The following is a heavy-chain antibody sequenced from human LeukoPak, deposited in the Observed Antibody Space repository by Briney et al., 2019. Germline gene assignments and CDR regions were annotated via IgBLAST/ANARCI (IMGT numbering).Heavy chain of an antibody. D-gene: IGHD3-10*01. CDR3: ARESVRPQGQKHVIIWYGELVY. CDR1: GFTFSSYA. V-gene: IGHV3-30-3*01. Sequence: GGSLRLSCAASGFTFSSYAMSWVRQAPGKGLEWVAVISYDGSNKYYADSVKGRFTISRDNSKNTLYLQMNRLRAEDTAVYYCARESVRPQGQKHVIIWYGELVYRGQGTLVTVSS. J-gene: IGHJ4*02. CDR2: ISYDGSNK.